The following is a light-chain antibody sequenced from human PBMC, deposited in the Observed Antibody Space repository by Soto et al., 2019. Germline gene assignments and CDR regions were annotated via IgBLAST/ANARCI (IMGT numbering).Light chain of an antibody. CDR3: SSYTSSSTLWV. CDR1: SSDVGAYNY. Sequence: QSALTQPASVSGSPGQSITISCTGTSSDVGAYNYVSWYQQHPGKAPKLLIYDVTNRPSGVSNRFSGSKSGDTASLTISGLQAEDESDYYCSSYTSSSTLWVFGGGTKPTVL. J-gene: IGLJ3*02. CDR2: DVT. V-gene: IGLV2-14*01.